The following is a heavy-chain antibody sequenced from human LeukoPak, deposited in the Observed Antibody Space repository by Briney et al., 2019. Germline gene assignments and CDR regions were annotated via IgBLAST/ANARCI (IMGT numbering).Heavy chain of an antibody. CDR2: FIPIFGTA. V-gene: IGHV1-69*01. D-gene: IGHD5-18*01. Sequence: GASVKVSCKASGGTFSSYAISWVRQAPGQGLEWMGGFIPIFGTANYAQKFQGRVTIIADESTSTAYMELSSLRSEDTAVYYCARTEDTTMGGFWGQGTLVTVSS. CDR1: GGTFSSYA. J-gene: IGHJ4*02. CDR3: ARTEDTTMGGF.